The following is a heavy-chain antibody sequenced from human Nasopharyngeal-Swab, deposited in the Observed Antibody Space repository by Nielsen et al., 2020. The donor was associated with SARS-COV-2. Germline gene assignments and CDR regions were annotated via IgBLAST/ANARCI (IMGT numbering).Heavy chain of an antibody. CDR3: ARIPYCSSTSCYAVRGGNYYYYYGMDV. J-gene: IGHJ6*02. CDR2: ISAYNGNT. Sequence: ASVKVSCKVSGYTLTELSMHWVRQAPGQGLEWMGWISAYNGNTNYAQKLQGRVTMTTDTSTSTAYMELRSLRSDDTAVYYCARIPYCSSTSCYAVRGGNYYYYYGMDVWGQGTTVTVSS. D-gene: IGHD2-2*01. V-gene: IGHV1-18*01. CDR1: GYTLTELS.